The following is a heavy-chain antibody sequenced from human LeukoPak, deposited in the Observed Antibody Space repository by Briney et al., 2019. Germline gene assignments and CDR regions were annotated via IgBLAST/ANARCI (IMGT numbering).Heavy chain of an antibody. J-gene: IGHJ4*02. D-gene: IGHD6-19*01. CDR3: SRGQGSDLIEY. CDR1: GYTFTDYY. Sequence: ASVKVSCKASGYTFTDYYIHWVRQAPGQGLEWMGWINPNSGGTNYAQKFQGRVTMTRDTSISTTYMELSRLTCDDTAVHYCSRGQGSDLIEYWGQGTLVTVSS. CDR2: INPNSGGT. V-gene: IGHV1-2*02.